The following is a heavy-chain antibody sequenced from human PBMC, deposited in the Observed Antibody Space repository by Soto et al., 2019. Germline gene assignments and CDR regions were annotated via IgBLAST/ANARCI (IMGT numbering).Heavy chain of an antibody. CDR2: ISYDGSNK. J-gene: IGHJ6*02. Sequence: QVQLVESGGGVVQPGRSLRLSCAASGFTFSSYAMHWVRQAPGKGLVWVAVISYDGSNKYYEDSVKGRFTISRDNSKNTLYLQLNSLRAGHTAVYYRARGFQPTRLSHIVVAVPKTAVVYSYGMHVWGQGTTVNVSS. V-gene: IGHV3-30-3*01. CDR1: GFTFSSYA. CDR3: ARGFQPTRLSHIVVAVPKTAVVYSYGMHV. D-gene: IGHD2-15*01.